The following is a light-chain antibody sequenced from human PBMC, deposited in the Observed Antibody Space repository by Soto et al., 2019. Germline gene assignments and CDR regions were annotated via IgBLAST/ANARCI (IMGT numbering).Light chain of an antibody. V-gene: IGKV3-20*01. CDR3: QQYGSSPFT. Sequence: EIVLTQSPGTLSLSPGERATLSCRASQSVSSNYLTWYQQKPGQAPRLLIYGASSRATGIPDRFSGSGSATDFTRTISRLEPDDFAVYYCQQYGSSPFTFGPGTKVDIK. CDR2: GAS. CDR1: QSVSSNY. J-gene: IGKJ3*01.